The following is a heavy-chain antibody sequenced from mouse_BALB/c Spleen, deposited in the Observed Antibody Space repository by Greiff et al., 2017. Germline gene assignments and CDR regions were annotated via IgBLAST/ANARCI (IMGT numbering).Heavy chain of an antibody. CDR2: INPYNGDT. CDR1: GYSFTGYF. D-gene: IGHD2-14*01. J-gene: IGHJ4*01. V-gene: IGHV1-20*02. Sequence: VQLQQSGPELVKPGASVKISCKASGYSFTGYFMNWVMQSHGKSLEWIGRINPYNGDTFYNQKFKGKATLTVDKSSSTAHMELRSLASEDSAVYYCAREGTGYAMDYWGQGTSVTVSS. CDR3: AREGTGYAMDY.